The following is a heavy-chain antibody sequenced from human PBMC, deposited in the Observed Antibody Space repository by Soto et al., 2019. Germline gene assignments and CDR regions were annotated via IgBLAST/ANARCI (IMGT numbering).Heavy chain of an antibody. Sequence: SETLSLTCAVSSGSISSSNWWSWVRQPPGKGLEWIGEIYHSGSTNYNPSLKSRVTISVDKSKNQFSLKLSSVTAADTAVYYCARRMTTVTTPGYYFDYWGQGTLVTVSS. V-gene: IGHV4-4*02. D-gene: IGHD4-17*01. J-gene: IGHJ4*02. CDR1: SGSISSSNW. CDR3: ARRMTTVTTPGYYFDY. CDR2: IYHSGST.